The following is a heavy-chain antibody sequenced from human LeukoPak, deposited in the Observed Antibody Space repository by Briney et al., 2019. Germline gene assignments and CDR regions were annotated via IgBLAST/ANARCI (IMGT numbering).Heavy chain of an antibody. CDR3: AKDAPASA. V-gene: IGHV3-30*18. D-gene: IGHD2-2*01. CDR1: GFTFSSYG. CDR2: ISYDGSNK. J-gene: IGHJ5*02. Sequence: GSLRLSCAASGFTFSSYGMHWVRQAPGKGLEWVAVISYDGSNKYYADSVKGRFTISRDNSKNTLYLQMNSLRAEDTAVYYCAKDAPASAWGQGTLVTVSS.